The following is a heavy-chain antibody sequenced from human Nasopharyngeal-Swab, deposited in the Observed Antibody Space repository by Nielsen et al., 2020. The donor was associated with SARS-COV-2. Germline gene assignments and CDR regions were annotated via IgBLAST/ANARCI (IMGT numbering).Heavy chain of an antibody. J-gene: IGHJ6*02. D-gene: IGHD1-1*01. Sequence: SETLSLTCTYKGASFTGILWNWVRQPPGKGLEWIGEVSHSGTATYNPSLTGRVTISLDTAWSQFSLRLSSLSDADTAVYFCARGGQDNALDVWDQGTKVAVSS. CDR1: GASFTGIL. CDR2: VSHSGTA. CDR3: ARGGQDNALDV. V-gene: IGHV4-34*01.